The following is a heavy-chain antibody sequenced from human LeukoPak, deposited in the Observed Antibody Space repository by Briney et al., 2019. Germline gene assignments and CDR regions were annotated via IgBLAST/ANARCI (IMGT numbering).Heavy chain of an antibody. CDR3: ARGKWELLSHYWCFDL. Sequence: KHSQTLSLTCAISGDSVSSNSVTWNWIRQSPSRGLEWLGRTYYRSTWYNDYAVSVRGRITVNPDTSKNQFSLHLNSVTPEDTAVYYCARGKWELLSHYWCFDLWGRGTLVTVSS. CDR2: TYYRSTWYN. V-gene: IGHV6-1*01. CDR1: GDSVSSNSVT. D-gene: IGHD1-26*01. J-gene: IGHJ2*01.